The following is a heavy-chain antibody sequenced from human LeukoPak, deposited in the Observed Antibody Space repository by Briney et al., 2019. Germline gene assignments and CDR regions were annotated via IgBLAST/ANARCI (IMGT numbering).Heavy chain of an antibody. CDR3: GRGGSSGVDY. J-gene: IGHJ4*02. D-gene: IGHD2-15*01. CDR2: IRTDTGDT. CDR1: GYTLTKNA. V-gene: IGHV1-3*04. Sequence: ASVKVSCKTSGYTLTKNALHWVRQAPGQSLEWMGWIRTDTGDTEYSQKFQGRVTLTRDTSATTVYVELKSLRSEDTAVYYCGRGGSSGVDYWGQGTLVTVSS.